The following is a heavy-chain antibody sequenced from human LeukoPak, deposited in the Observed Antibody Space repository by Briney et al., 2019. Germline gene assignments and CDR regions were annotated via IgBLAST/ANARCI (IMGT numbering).Heavy chain of an antibody. CDR1: GLTFSDYY. CDR3: AREFGIHYYDSQWDY. V-gene: IGHV3-11*01. CDR2: ISISGSST. Sequence: PGGSLRLSRAASGLTFSDYYISWIRQPPGKGLEWVLYISISGSSTYYADSLKGQFTISRDSAKNSLYLQMNSLRAEDTAVYYCAREFGIHYYDSQWDYWGQGTLVTVSS. J-gene: IGHJ4*02. D-gene: IGHD3-22*01.